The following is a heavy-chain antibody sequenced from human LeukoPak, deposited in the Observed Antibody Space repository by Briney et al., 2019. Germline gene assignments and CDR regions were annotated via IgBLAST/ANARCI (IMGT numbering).Heavy chain of an antibody. Sequence: SETLSLTCTVSGGSISSSSCYWGWIRQPPGKGLEWIGSIYYSGSTYYNPSLKSRVTISVDTSKNQFSLKLSSVTAADTAVYYCARRQASYSNYVFDYWGQGTLVTVSS. J-gene: IGHJ4*02. D-gene: IGHD4-11*01. CDR1: GGSISSSSCY. V-gene: IGHV4-39*07. CDR2: IYYSGST. CDR3: ARRQASYSNYVFDY.